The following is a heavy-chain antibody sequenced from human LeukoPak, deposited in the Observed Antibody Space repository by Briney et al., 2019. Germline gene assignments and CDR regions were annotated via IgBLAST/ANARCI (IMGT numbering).Heavy chain of an antibody. V-gene: IGHV3-30*03. D-gene: IGHD2-21*01. Sequence: SLRLSCAASGFTFSTYGMHWVRQAPGRGLEWVAVISYDGSNKYYADSVKGRFTISRDNSKNTLYLQMNSLRAEDTAVYYCATKEHIVEFGYWGQGTLVTVSS. CDR1: GFTFSTYG. CDR2: ISYDGSNK. CDR3: ATKEHIVEFGY. J-gene: IGHJ4*02.